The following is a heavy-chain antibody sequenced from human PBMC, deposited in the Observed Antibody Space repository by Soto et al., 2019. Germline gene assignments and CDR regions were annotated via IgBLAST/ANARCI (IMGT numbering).Heavy chain of an antibody. CDR2: ISGDGTSI. CDR1: GFIFSDYS. V-gene: IGHV3-11*01. D-gene: IGHD3-3*01. CDR3: ARGTTVTIFGVAIIGSMDV. J-gene: IGHJ6*02. Sequence: NPGGSLRLSCAASGFIFSDYSMTWIRQAPGKGLEWLSYISGDGTSIYYADSVKGRFTISRDNANNLVYLQMSSLRAEDTAVYFCARGTTVTIFGVAIIGSMDVWGQGTTVTVSS.